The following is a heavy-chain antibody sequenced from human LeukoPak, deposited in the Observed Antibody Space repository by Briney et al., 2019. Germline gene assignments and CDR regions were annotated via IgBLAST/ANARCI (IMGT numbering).Heavy chain of an antibody. CDR3: ARDRQYYDILTGYKPRYYGMDV. CDR2: ISSSGSYI. D-gene: IGHD3-9*01. Sequence: GGSCSLSCAASGFTFSSYTMNWVRQAPGKGLEWVSSISSSGSYINYADSVKGRFTISRDNSKNTLYLQMNSLRAEDTAVYYCARDRQYYDILTGYKPRYYGMDVWAQRPTDTVSS. V-gene: IGHV3-21*01. CDR1: GFTFSSYT. J-gene: IGHJ6*01.